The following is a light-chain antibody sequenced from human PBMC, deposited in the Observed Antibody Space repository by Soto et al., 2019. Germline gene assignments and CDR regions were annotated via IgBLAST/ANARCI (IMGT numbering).Light chain of an antibody. V-gene: IGKV3D-15*01. Sequence: EIVMTQSPATLSVSPGERATLSCRASQSVSSTLAWYQQKPGQAPRLLIYDASTRATGIPDRFVGSGSGTDFTLTTSRLEPEDFAVYYCQQKTFGQGTK. CDR2: DAS. CDR1: QSVSST. J-gene: IGKJ1*01. CDR3: QQKT.